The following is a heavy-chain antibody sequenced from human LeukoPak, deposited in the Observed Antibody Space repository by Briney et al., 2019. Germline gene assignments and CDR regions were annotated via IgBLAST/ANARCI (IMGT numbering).Heavy chain of an antibody. J-gene: IGHJ4*02. V-gene: IGHV4-59*01. Sequence: PETLSLTCTVSGGSISSYYWSWIRQPPGKGLEWIGYIYYSGTTNSNPSLKSRVTISVDTSKNQFSLNLSSVTAADTAVYYCARGGHYSSSGLVFDYWGQGTLVTVSS. CDR2: IYYSGTT. D-gene: IGHD3-22*01. CDR1: GGSISSYY. CDR3: ARGGHYSSSGLVFDY.